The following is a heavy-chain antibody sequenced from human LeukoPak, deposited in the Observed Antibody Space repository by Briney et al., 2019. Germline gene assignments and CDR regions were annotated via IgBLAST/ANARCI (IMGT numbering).Heavy chain of an antibody. V-gene: IGHV3-23*01. CDR2: ISGSGGST. CDR1: GFTFSSYA. J-gene: IGHJ6*03. D-gene: IGHD6-19*01. CDR3: ARGGAVELYYYYYYYMDV. Sequence: GSLRLSCAASGFTFSSYAMSWVRQAPGKGLEWVSAISGSGGSTYYADSVKGRFTISRDNSKNTLYLQMNSLRAEDTAVYYCARGGAVELYYYYYYYMDVWGKGTTVTVSS.